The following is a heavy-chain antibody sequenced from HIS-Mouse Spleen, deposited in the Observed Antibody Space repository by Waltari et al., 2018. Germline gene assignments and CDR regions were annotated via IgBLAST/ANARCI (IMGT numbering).Heavy chain of an antibody. CDR1: GGSFSGYY. V-gene: IGHV4-34*01. D-gene: IGHD7-27*01. CDR2: SNHSGST. CDR3: ARVRTGDPSYWYFDL. J-gene: IGHJ2*01. Sequence: QVQLQQWGAGLLKPSETLSLTCAVYGGSFSGYYWSWIRQPPGKGLEWIGESNHSGSTNYNPSLKSRVTISVDTSKNQFSLKLSSVTAADTAVYYCARVRTGDPSYWYFDLWGRGTLVTVSS.